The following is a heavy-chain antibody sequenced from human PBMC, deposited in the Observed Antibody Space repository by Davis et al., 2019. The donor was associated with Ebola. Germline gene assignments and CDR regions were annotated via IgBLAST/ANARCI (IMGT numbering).Heavy chain of an antibody. CDR2: ISSNGGST. CDR3: ARVRGPSWFDY. D-gene: IGHD2-2*01. J-gene: IGHJ4*02. Sequence: PGGSLRLSCAASGFTFSNYAVHWVRRAPGKGLEFVSAISSNGGSTYYADSVEGRFTISRDNSKNTLYLQMGSLRVEDMAVYYCARVRGPSWFDYWGQGTLVTVSS. V-gene: IGHV3-64*02. CDR1: GFTFSNYA.